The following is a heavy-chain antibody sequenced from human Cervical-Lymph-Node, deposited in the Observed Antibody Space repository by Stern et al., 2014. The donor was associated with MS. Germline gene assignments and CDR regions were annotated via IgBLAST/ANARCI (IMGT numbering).Heavy chain of an antibody. J-gene: IGHJ4*02. D-gene: IGHD3-22*01. CDR2: ISGSGGST. Sequence: EVKLLESGGGLVQPGGSLRLSCAASGFTFSRYAMSWVRKAPWTGLEWVSAISGSGGSTYYADSVKGRFTISRDNSKNTLYLQMNSLRAEDTAVYYCAKQDSSGYPYYFDYWGQGTLVTVSS. CDR1: GFTFSRYA. CDR3: AKQDSSGYPYYFDY. V-gene: IGHV3-23*01.